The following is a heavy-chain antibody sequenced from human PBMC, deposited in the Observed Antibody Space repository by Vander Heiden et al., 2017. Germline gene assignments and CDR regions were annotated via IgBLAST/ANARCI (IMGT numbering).Heavy chain of an antibody. CDR2: IKSIAHGGTT. J-gene: IGHJ4*02. V-gene: IGHV3-15*07. Sequence: EVQLVESGGGLVEPGGSLRLSCAAPDFTFSYAWMHWVRQAPGKGLEWVGRIKSIAHGGTTDYAASVEGRFTISRDDSTKTLYLQMNSLQTGDTAVYYCTTGLANYFAFWGQGTLVTVSS. CDR1: DFTFSYAW. CDR3: TTGLANYFAF. D-gene: IGHD6-6*01.